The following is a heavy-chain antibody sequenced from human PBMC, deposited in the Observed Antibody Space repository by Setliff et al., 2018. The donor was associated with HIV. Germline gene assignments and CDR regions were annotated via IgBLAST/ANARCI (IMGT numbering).Heavy chain of an antibody. CDR1: GGSISSYY. Sequence: SETLSLTCTVSGGSISSYYWSWIRQPPGKGLEWIGYIYYSGNTDYNPSLKSRVTISVDRSKNQFSLKLNSVTAADTAVYYCARSPGVDTNMAFDYWGQGMLVTVSS. CDR2: IYYSGNT. V-gene: IGHV4-59*01. CDR3: ARSPGVDTNMAFDY. D-gene: IGHD5-18*01. J-gene: IGHJ4*02.